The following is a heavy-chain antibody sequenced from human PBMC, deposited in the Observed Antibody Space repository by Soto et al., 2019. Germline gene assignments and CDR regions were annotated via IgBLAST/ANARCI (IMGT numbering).Heavy chain of an antibody. V-gene: IGHV3-23*01. CDR1: GFTFSSYA. J-gene: IGHJ4*02. CDR3: AKGHRHSATPNYFDY. D-gene: IGHD1-1*01. CDR2: VSGSGDST. Sequence: EVQLLESGGGLVQPGGSLRLSCAGSGFTFSSYAMNWVRQAPGKGLEWVARVSGSGDSTYYADSVTGRFTISRDNSKNTMYLQTNSLRAEDTALYYCAKGHRHSATPNYFDYWGQGTLITVSS.